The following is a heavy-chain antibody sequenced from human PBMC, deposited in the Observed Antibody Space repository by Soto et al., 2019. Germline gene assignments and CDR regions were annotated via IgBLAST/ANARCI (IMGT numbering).Heavy chain of an antibody. CDR3: ARDRYPLRQQLLEEREFDP. V-gene: IGHV3-64*01. Sequence: GGSLRLSCAASGFTFSSYAMHWVRQAPGKGLEYVSAISSNGGSTYYANSVKGRFTISRDNSKNTLYLQMGSLRAEDMAVYYCARDRYPLRQQLLEEREFDPWGQGTLVTVSS. D-gene: IGHD2-2*01. CDR1: GFTFSSYA. CDR2: ISSNGGST. J-gene: IGHJ5*02.